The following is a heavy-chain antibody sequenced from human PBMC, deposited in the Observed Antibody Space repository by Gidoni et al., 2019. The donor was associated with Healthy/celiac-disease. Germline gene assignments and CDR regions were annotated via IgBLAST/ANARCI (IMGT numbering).Heavy chain of an antibody. CDR3: AKSGDNIVVVPAAMVDY. V-gene: IGHV3-30*18. J-gene: IGHJ4*02. CDR1: GFTFSSYG. D-gene: IGHD2-2*01. CDR2: ISYDGSNK. Sequence: QVQLVESGGGVVQPGRSLRLSCAASGFTFSSYGMHWVRQAPGKGLEWVAVISYDGSNKYYADSVKGRFTIPRDNSKNTLYLQMNSLRAEDTAVYYCAKSGDNIVVVPAAMVDYWGQGTLVTVSS.